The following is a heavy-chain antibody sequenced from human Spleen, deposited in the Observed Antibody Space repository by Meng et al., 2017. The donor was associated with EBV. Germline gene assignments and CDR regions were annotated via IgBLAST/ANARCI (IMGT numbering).Heavy chain of an antibody. V-gene: IGHV1-18*01. CDR3: ALSVVQPAAYDY. Sequence: VLRLQSGAEVKKPRASVQVSCKASGYTFTRYGITWVRQAPRRGPEWMGWISTYDGNTDYAQKLQGRATLTTDTSTATAYMELRSLRSDDTAVYYCALSVVQPAAYDYWGQGTLVTVSS. D-gene: IGHD2-2*01. CDR2: ISTYDGNT. J-gene: IGHJ4*02. CDR1: GYTFTRYG.